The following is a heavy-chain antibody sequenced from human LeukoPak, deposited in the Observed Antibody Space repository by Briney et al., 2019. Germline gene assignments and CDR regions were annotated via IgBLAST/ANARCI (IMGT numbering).Heavy chain of an antibody. CDR1: GGSFSGYY. J-gene: IGHJ5*02. CDR3: ARGSRAYYDILTGYYADINWFDP. V-gene: IGHV4-34*01. D-gene: IGHD3-9*01. CDR2: INHSGST. Sequence: PSETLSLTCAVYGGSFSGYYWSWIRQPPGKGLEWIGEINHSGSTNYNPSLKSRVTISVDTSKNQFSLKLSSVTAADTAVYYCARGSRAYYDILTGYYADINWFDPWGQGTLVTVSS.